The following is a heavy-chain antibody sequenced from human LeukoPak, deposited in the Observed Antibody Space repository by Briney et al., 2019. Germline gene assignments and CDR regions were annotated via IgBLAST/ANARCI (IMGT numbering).Heavy chain of an antibody. Sequence: GGSLRVSCSAAGFAFNTYDMHWVRQAQGKGLQWVSYISEGGGTTYYADSVKGRFTISRDNGQNALYLQLTSLRVEDTGVYYCARDRDSDGLDVWGRGTTVTVSS. J-gene: IGHJ6*02. V-gene: IGHV3-48*03. D-gene: IGHD2-15*01. CDR1: GFAFNTYD. CDR3: ARDRDSDGLDV. CDR2: ISEGGGTT.